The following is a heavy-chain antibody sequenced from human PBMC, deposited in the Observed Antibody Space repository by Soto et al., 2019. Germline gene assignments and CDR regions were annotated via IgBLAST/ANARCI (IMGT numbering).Heavy chain of an antibody. D-gene: IGHD2-15*01. Sequence: SENLSLTCTVSGGSMSSYYWTWLRQSPGRGLEWIGYISYSGSTYYNPSLKSRVTISADTSKNQFSLRMNSMIAADTAVYYCARADPDASVGYWGQGTLVTVSS. CDR1: GGSMSSYY. CDR2: ISYSGST. J-gene: IGHJ4*02. CDR3: ARADPDASVGY. V-gene: IGHV4-59*01.